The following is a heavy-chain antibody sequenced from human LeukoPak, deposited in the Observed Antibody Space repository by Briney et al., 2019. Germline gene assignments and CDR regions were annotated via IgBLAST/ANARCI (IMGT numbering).Heavy chain of an antibody. CDR1: AFIFSGHW. CDR3: AKGDDRSNYALDY. D-gene: IGHD3-10*01. Sequence: GGSLRLSCEGSAFIFSGHWMNWVRQTPGKGLEWVASIKEDGSERQYVDSVKGRFSISRDNTKGSLFLQLNSLRAEDTAIYYCAKGDDRSNYALDYWGQGTLVTVSS. J-gene: IGHJ4*02. CDR2: IKEDGSER. V-gene: IGHV3-7*03.